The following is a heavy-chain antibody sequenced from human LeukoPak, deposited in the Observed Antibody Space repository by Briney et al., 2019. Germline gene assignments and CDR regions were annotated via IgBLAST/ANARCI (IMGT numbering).Heavy chain of an antibody. J-gene: IGHJ4*02. CDR3: AGDRIMITFGGVIVQDY. V-gene: IGHV3-53*01. Sequence: GALRLSCAASGFTVSSNYMSWVRQAPGKGLEWVSVIYSGGSTYYADSVKGRFTISRDNSKNTLYLQMNSLRAEDTAVYYCAGDRIMITFGGVIVQDYWGQGTLVTVPS. CDR1: GFTVSSNY. CDR2: IYSGGST. D-gene: IGHD3-16*02.